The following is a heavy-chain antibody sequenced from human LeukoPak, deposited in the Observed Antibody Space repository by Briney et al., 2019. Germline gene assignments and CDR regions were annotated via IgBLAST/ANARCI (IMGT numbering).Heavy chain of an antibody. D-gene: IGHD3-22*01. CDR3: ATSTYYYDSPDAFDI. V-gene: IGHV3-21*04. J-gene: IGHJ3*02. CDR2: ISSSSSYI. CDR1: GFTFSSYS. Sequence: TGGSLRLSCAASGFTFSSYSMNWVRQAPGKGLEWVSSISSSSSYIYYADSVKGRFTISRDNSKNTLYLQMNSLRAEDTAVYYCATSTYYYDSPDAFDIWGQGTMVTVSS.